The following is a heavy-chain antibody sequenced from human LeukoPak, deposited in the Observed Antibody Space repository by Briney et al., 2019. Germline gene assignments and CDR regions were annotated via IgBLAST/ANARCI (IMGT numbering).Heavy chain of an antibody. CDR1: GFTFSSYG. CDR3: ARGSGSSLEDWFDP. V-gene: IGHV3-30*03. D-gene: IGHD1-26*01. Sequence: GGSLRLSCAASGFTFSSYGMHWVRQAPGKGLEWVAVISYDGSNKYYADSVKGRFTISRDNSKNTLYLQMNSLRAEDTAVYYCARGSGSSLEDWFDPWGQGTLVTVSS. J-gene: IGHJ5*02. CDR2: ISYDGSNK.